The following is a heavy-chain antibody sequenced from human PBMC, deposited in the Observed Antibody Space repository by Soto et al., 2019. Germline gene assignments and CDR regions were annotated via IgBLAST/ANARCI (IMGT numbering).Heavy chain of an antibody. CDR1: GFTFSSYA. V-gene: IGHV3-23*01. D-gene: IGHD2-21*02. CDR3: AKQMVVTAIRGTGYYYGMDV. CDR2: ISGSGGST. J-gene: IGHJ6*02. Sequence: EVQLLESGGGLVQPGGSLRLSCAASGFTFSSYAMSWVRQAPGKGLEWVSAISGSGGSTYYADSVKGRFTISRDNSKNTLYLQMNSLRAEDTAVYYCAKQMVVTAIRGTGYYYGMDVWGQGTTVTVS.